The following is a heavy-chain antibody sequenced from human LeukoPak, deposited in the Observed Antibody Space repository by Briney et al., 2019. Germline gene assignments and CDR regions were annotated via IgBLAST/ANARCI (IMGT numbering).Heavy chain of an antibody. CDR1: GFPFSSYW. CDR2: IKQVGSEK. CDR3: AREVDFWSGLFDY. D-gene: IGHD3-3*01. J-gene: IGHJ4*02. V-gene: IGHV3-7*01. Sequence: GGSLRLSCAASGFPFSSYWMSWVRPAPAKGLEWVANIKQVGSEKSYVDSVKGRFTISRDNAKKSLYLQKNSLRPEDTGVYYCAREVDFWSGLFDYWGQGTLVTVSS.